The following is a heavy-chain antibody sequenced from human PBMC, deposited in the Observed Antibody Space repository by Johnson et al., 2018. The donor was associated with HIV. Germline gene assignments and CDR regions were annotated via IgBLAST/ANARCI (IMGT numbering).Heavy chain of an antibody. CDR2: ISWNSGSI. J-gene: IGHJ3*02. CDR1: RFTFDDYA. CDR3: AREGFSGTYFSAFDI. V-gene: IGHV3-9*01. Sequence: VQLVESGGVVVQPGGSLRLSCETSRFTFDDYAMHWVRQAPGKGLEWVSGISWNSGSIGYADSVKGRFTISRDNAKNSLYLQVHSFRVEDTAVYYCAREGFSGTYFSAFDIWGRGTMVTVSS. D-gene: IGHD1-1*01.